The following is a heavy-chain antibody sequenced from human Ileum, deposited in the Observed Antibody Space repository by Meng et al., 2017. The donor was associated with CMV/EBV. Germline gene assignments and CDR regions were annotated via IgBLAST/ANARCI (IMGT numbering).Heavy chain of an antibody. J-gene: IGHJ4*02. Sequence: GESLKISCAASGFSFSNSWMHWVRQAPGKGLVWVSRMNSDGTTINYADSVRGRFTISRDNAKNTLYLQMNSLRDEDTAVYYCAGDGHWGQGTLVTVSS. V-gene: IGHV3-74*01. CDR3: AGDGH. CDR1: GFSFSNSW. CDR2: MNSDGTTI.